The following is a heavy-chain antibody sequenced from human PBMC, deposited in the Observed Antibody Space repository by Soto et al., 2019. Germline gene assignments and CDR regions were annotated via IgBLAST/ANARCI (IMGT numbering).Heavy chain of an antibody. CDR2: IKQDGSEK. CDR3: ARDPMYYYDSSGYPLGLFDY. CDR1: GFTFSSYW. Sequence: GGSLRLSCAASGFTFSSYWMSWVRQAPGKGLEWVANIKQDGSEKYYVDSVKGRFTISRDNAKNSLYLQMNSLRAEDTAVYYCARDPMYYYDSSGYPLGLFDYWGQGTLVTVSS. D-gene: IGHD3-22*01. V-gene: IGHV3-7*01. J-gene: IGHJ4*02.